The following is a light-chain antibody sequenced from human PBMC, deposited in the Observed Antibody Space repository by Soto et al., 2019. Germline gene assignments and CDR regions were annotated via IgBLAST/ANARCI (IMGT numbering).Light chain of an antibody. CDR2: DVS. V-gene: IGKV1-5*01. CDR3: QHYNTYLYS. Sequence: DIQMTQSPSTLSASVGDRVTISCRASQNIDNWLAGYQQKPGKAPKVLIYDVSSLESGVPSRFSGSGSGTEFTLTISSLQPDDFATYYCQHYNTYLYSFCQGTKLEIK. CDR1: QNIDNW. J-gene: IGKJ2*03.